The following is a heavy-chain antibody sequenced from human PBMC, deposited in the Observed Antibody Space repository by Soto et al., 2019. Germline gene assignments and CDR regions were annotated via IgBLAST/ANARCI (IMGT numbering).Heavy chain of an antibody. Sequence: ASVKVSCKASGYTFTNYGITWVRQAPGQGPEWMGWISAYHGNTNYAQKLQGRVTLTTDTSTSTAYMELRSLRSDDTAVYYCARGVGSGSYYNQYNWFDPWGQGTLVTVSS. CDR2: ISAYHGNT. J-gene: IGHJ5*02. CDR3: ARGVGSGSYYNQYNWFDP. D-gene: IGHD3-10*01. V-gene: IGHV1-18*01. CDR1: GYTFTNYG.